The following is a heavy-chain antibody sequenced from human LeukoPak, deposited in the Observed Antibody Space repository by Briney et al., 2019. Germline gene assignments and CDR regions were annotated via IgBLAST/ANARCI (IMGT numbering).Heavy chain of an antibody. CDR3: AREDDGFDY. Sequence: PGGSLRLSCAASGFTISSNYMSWVRQAPGKGLEWVSIIYSGGSTYYADSVKGRSTISRDNSKNTLYLQMNSLRAEDTAVYYCAREDDGFDYWGQGTLVTVSS. CDR1: GFTISSNY. D-gene: IGHD1-1*01. J-gene: IGHJ4*02. V-gene: IGHV3-53*01. CDR2: IYSGGST.